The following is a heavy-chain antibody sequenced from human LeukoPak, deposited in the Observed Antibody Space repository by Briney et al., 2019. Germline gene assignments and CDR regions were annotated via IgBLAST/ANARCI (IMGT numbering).Heavy chain of an antibody. CDR1: GFTFSSYA. CDR2: ISSNGGST. CDR3: VKEYYSSGWYKVEGHFDY. V-gene: IGHV3-64D*06. D-gene: IGHD6-19*01. Sequence: GGSLRLSCSASGFTFSSYAMHWVRQAPGKGLEYVSAISSNGGSTYYADSVKGRFTISRDNSKNTLYLQMSSLRAEDTAVYCCVKEYYSSGWYKVEGHFDYWGQGTLVTVSS. J-gene: IGHJ4*02.